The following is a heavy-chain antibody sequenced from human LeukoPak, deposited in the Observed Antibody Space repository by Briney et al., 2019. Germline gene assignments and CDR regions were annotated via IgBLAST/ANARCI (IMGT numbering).Heavy chain of an antibody. CDR2: ISSSSTYI. J-gene: IGHJ3*02. CDR1: GFTFSTYS. CDR3: ARVDWMIGAFDI. Sequence: GGSLRLSCAASGFTFSTYSMNWVRQAPGKGLEWVSSISSSSTYIYYADSMRARFTISRDNAKNSLFLQMNSLRADDTAVYYCARVDWMIGAFDIWGQGTMVTVSS. V-gene: IGHV3-21*01. D-gene: IGHD3-22*01.